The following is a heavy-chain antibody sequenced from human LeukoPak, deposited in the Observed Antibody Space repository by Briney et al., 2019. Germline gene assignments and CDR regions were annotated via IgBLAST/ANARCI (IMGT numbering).Heavy chain of an antibody. Sequence: SVKVSCKASGGTFSSYAISWVRQAPGQGLEWMGRIIPIFGTANYAQKFQGRVTITTDESTSTAYMELSSLRSEDTAVYYCAREAGTIFGVVISYYYYYMDVWGKGTTVTVSS. V-gene: IGHV1-69*05. CDR2: IIPIFGTA. CDR1: GGTFSSYA. CDR3: AREAGTIFGVVISYYYYYMDV. J-gene: IGHJ6*03. D-gene: IGHD3-3*01.